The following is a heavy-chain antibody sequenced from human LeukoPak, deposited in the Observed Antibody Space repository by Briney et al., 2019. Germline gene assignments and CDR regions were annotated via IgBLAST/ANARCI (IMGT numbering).Heavy chain of an antibody. D-gene: IGHD5-12*01. CDR1: GFTFSNAW. CDR2: IKSKIEGETS. V-gene: IGHV3-15*01. J-gene: IGHJ4*02. CDR3: TTAEDSGYDFKVGYDF. Sequence: KTGRSLRPARAASGFTFSNAWMSCVRQAPGKGRGWVGCIKSKIEGETSGYAAPVKGRFTISRHNQKNTLYLYMNSLKAEDRDVYYCTTAEDSGYDFKVGYDFWGQGTLVTVSS.